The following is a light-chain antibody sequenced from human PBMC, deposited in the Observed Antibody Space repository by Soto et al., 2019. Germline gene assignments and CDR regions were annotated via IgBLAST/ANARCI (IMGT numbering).Light chain of an antibody. V-gene: IGKV1-5*01. CDR3: QQYHSYSPFT. CDR2: DAS. J-gene: IGKJ3*01. CDR1: QSISSW. Sequence: DIQMTQSPSTLSASVGDRVTVTCRASQSISSWLAWYQQKPGKAPKLLIYDASSLESGVPSRFSGSRSGTEFTLTISSLQPGDFATYYCQQYHSYSPFTFGPGTKVDIK.